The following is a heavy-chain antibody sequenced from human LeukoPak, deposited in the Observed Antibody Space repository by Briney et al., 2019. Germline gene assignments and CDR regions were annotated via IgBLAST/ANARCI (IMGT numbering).Heavy chain of an antibody. J-gene: IGHJ4*02. CDR3: ARGGPKCSGDCFDY. D-gene: IGHD2-21*01. CDR1: TYTFTNYD. V-gene: IGHV1-8*01. CDR2: MNPYNGNT. Sequence: EASVKVSCKASTYTFTNYDINWLRQAPGQRLEWMGWMNPYNGNTGYAQKFQGRVTTTRNTSINTAYMELSSLRSEDTAVYFCARGGPKCSGDCFDYWGQGTLVTVSS.